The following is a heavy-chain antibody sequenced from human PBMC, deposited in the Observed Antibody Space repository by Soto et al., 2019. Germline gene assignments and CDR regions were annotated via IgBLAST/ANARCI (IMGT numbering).Heavy chain of an antibody. J-gene: IGHJ4*02. CDR3: ARMGRPPTALLLPIYCLDY. D-gene: IGHD3-22*01. CDR1: GGSVRSSNNY. CDR2: VYYSGST. V-gene: IGHV4-61*01. Sequence: SETLSLTCTVSGGSVRSSNNYWSWIRQPPGKGLEWIGYVYYSGSTKYNPSLKRQVTTSANTSKNQFSLNISSVTAAATAVYYCARMGRPPTALLLPIYCLDYWGQGTLVTVSS.